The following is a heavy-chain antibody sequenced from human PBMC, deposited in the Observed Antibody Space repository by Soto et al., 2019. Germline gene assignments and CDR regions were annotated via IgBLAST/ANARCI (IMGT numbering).Heavy chain of an antibody. Sequence: EVQLVESGGGLVKPGGSLRLSCAASGFTFSSYSMNWVRQAPGKGLEWVSSISSSSSYIYYADSVKGRFTISRDNAKNSLYRQMNSLRAEDTAVYDCARSMAYSSSWYVDYWGQGTLVTVSS. CDR1: GFTFSSYS. J-gene: IGHJ4*02. V-gene: IGHV3-21*01. D-gene: IGHD6-13*01. CDR2: ISSSSSYI. CDR3: ARSMAYSSSWYVDY.